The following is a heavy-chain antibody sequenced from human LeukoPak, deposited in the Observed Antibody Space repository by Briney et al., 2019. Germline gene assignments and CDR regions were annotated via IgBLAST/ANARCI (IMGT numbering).Heavy chain of an antibody. CDR1: GFTFSSYS. Sequence: GGSLRLSCAASGFTFSSYSMNWVRQAPGKGLEWVSSISSSSSYIYYAGSVKGRFTISRDNAKNSLYLQMNSLRAEDTAVYYCARVLGSYYDSSGDADFDYWGQGTLVTVSS. V-gene: IGHV3-21*01. J-gene: IGHJ4*02. CDR3: ARVLGSYYDSSGDADFDY. D-gene: IGHD3-22*01. CDR2: ISSSSSYI.